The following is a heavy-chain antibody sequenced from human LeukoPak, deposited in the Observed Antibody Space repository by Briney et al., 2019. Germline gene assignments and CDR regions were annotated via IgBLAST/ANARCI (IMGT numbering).Heavy chain of an antibody. CDR1: GGSISSSSYY. J-gene: IGHJ4*02. Sequence: SETLSLTCTVSGGSISSSSYYWGWIRQPPGKGLEWIGSIYYSGSTYYNPSLKSRVTISVDTSKNQFSLKLSSVTAADTAVYYCARGFEDSSSWYLFDYWGQGTLVTVSS. CDR3: ARGFEDSSSWYLFDY. V-gene: IGHV4-39*01. CDR2: IYYSGST. D-gene: IGHD6-13*01.